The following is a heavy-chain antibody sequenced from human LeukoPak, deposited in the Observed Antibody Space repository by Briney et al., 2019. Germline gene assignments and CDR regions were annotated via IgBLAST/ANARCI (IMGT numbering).Heavy chain of an antibody. V-gene: IGHV5-51*01. D-gene: IGHD4-17*01. J-gene: IGHJ4*02. Sequence: GESLKISCKGSGYSFTSYWIGWVRQMPGKGLEWMGIIYPGDSDTRYSPSFQGQVTISADKSISTAYLQWSSLKASDTATYYCARRLNSDDYGDYGVDYWGRGTLVTVSS. CDR2: IYPGDSDT. CDR1: GYSFTSYW. CDR3: ARRLNSDDYGDYGVDY.